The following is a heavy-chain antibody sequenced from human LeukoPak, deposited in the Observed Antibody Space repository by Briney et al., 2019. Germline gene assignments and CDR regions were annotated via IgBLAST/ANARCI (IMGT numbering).Heavy chain of an antibody. CDR2: IYYSGST. V-gene: IGHV4-30-4*02. J-gene: IGHJ4*02. CDR1: GGSISSGDYY. CDR3: ARAVHYSGSGTYYTIFDY. Sequence: SETLSLTCTVSGGSISSGDYYWSWIRQPPGKGLEWIGYIYYSGSTYYNPSLKSRVTISVDTSKNQFSLRLSSVTAADTAVYYCARAVHYSGSGTYYTIFDYWGQGTLVTVSS. D-gene: IGHD3-10*01.